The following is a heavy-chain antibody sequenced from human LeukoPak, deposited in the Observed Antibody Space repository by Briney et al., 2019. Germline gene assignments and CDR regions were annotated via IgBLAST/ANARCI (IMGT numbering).Heavy chain of an antibody. D-gene: IGHD3-10*01. Sequence: GGSLRLSCAASGFSLSGYWMHWVRQAPGKGLEWVANIKEDGSVKNYVDSVKGRFTISRDNAKNSLYLQMNSLRAEDTAVYYCARDIPTMVRGVIPRFDYWGQGTLVTVSS. J-gene: IGHJ4*02. CDR2: IKEDGSVK. V-gene: IGHV3-7*01. CDR3: ARDIPTMVRGVIPRFDY. CDR1: GFSLSGYW.